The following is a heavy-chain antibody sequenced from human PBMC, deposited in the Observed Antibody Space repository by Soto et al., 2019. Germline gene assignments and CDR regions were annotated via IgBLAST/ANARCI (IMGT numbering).Heavy chain of an antibody. CDR3: AKNWNWGSLVH. CDR1: GGSISRSHNF. J-gene: IGHJ4*02. D-gene: IGHD7-27*01. V-gene: IGHV4-39*01. Sequence: SETLSLTCTVTGGSISRSHNFWGWIRQPPGKGLEWIGSIFYSGTTNNNPSLNSRVTISVDTPKNQFSLKLSSVTAAGTAVYYCAKNWNWGSLVHWGQGTLVTVSS. CDR2: IFYSGTT.